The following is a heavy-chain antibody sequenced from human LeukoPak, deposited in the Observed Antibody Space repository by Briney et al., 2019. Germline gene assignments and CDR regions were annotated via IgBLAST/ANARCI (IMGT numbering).Heavy chain of an antibody. V-gene: IGHV3-9*01. D-gene: IGHD5-18*01. J-gene: IGHJ4*02. CDR2: ISWNSGSI. CDR3: AKELFDGYSGPFDY. Sequence: SLRLSCAASGFTFDDYAMHWVRQAPGKGLEWVSGISWNSGSIGYADSVKGRFTISRDNAKNSLYLQMNSLRAEDTALYYCAKELFDGYSGPFDYWGQGALVTVSS. CDR1: GFTFDDYA.